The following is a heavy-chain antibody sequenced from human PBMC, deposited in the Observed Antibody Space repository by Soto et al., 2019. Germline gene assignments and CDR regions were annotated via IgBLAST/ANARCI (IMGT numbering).Heavy chain of an antibody. D-gene: IGHD2-2*02. CDR2: IIPILGIA. CDR1: GGTFSSYT. CDR3: AIDDCSSTSCYSY. J-gene: IGHJ4*02. V-gene: IGHV1-69*08. Sequence: QVQLVQSGAEVKKPGSSVKVSCKASGGTFSSYTISWVRQAPGQGLEWMGRIIPILGIANYAQKFQGRVTITADKSTSTAYRELSSLGSEDTAVYYCAIDDCSSTSCYSYWGQGTLVTVSS.